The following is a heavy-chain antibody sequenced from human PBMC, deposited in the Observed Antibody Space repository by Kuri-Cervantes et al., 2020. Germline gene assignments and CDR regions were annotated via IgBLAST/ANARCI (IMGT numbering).Heavy chain of an antibody. CDR1: GGSISSSSYY. J-gene: IGHJ4*02. CDR2: MSYSGSG. CDR3: ARDLRAGSTLRYYFDY. V-gene: IGHV4-39*07. Sequence: SETLSLTCTVSGGSISSSSYYWTWIRQPPGRGLEWIGEMSYSGSGSYNASLKSRVTISVDTSKNQFSLKLNSVTAADTAVYYCARDLRAGSTLRYYFDYWGQGTLVTVSS. D-gene: IGHD3-9*01.